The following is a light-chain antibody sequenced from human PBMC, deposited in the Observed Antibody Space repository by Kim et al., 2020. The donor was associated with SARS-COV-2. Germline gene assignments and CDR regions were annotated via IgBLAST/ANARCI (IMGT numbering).Light chain of an antibody. V-gene: IGKV1-17*03. CDR1: QGISYY. CDR2: AAS. Sequence: DIQMTQSPSAMSASVGDRVTITCRASQGISYYLAWFQQKPGKAPKRLIYAASNLQSGVPSRFSGSGSGTEFTLTINSLQPEDFATYYCLQHKSYPYTFGQGTKLEI. J-gene: IGKJ2*01. CDR3: LQHKSYPYT.